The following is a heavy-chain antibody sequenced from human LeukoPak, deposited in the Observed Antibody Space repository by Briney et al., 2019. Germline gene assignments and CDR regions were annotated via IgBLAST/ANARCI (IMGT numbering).Heavy chain of an antibody. D-gene: IGHD3-10*01. CDR2: ISSSGSTI. CDR1: GFTFSSYE. J-gene: IGHJ4*02. Sequence: PGGSLRLSCAASGFTFSSYEMNWVRQAPGKGLEWVSYISSSGSTIYYADSVKGRFTISRDNAKNSLYLQMNSLRAEDTALYYCAKDIDYGSGTGIDYWGQGTLVTVSS. CDR3: AKDIDYGSGTGIDY. V-gene: IGHV3-48*03.